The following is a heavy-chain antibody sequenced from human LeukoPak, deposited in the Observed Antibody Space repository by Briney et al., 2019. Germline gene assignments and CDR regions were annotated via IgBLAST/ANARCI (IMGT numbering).Heavy chain of an antibody. D-gene: IGHD3-10*01. CDR2: IYTSGST. CDR1: GGSISSYY. J-gene: IGHJ3*02. V-gene: IGHV4-4*07. Sequence: PSETLSLTCTVSGGSISSYYWSWIRQPAGKGLEWIGRIYTSGSTNYNPSLKSRVTMSVDTSKNQFSLKLSSVTAADTAVYYCARVGGSGSYLPSDAFDIWGQGTMVTVSS. CDR3: ARVGGSGSYLPSDAFDI.